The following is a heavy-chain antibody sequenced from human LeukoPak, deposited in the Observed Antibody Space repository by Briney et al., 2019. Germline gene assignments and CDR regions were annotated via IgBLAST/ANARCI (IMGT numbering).Heavy chain of an antibody. D-gene: IGHD5-12*01. V-gene: IGHV3-7*01. J-gene: IGHJ4*02. CDR1: GFTFRNYW. Sequence: PGGSLRLSCAASGFTFRNYWMTWVRQAPGKGLEWVANINQDGSKEYYLDSVKARFTISRDNAKNSLSLQMNSLRAEDTAVYYCVRDGGVSGYDLLDYWGQGTLVTVSS. CDR2: INQDGSKE. CDR3: VRDGGVSGYDLLDY.